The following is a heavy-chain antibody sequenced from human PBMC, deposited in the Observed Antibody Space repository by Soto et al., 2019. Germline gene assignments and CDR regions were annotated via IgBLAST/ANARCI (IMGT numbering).Heavy chain of an antibody. D-gene: IGHD3-22*01. V-gene: IGHV1-69*13. J-gene: IGHJ4*02. CDR1: GGTFSSYA. CDR3: ARGGYFDSSNYLAY. Sequence: SVKVSCKASGGTFSSYAISWVRQAPGQGLEWMGGIIPIFGTANYAQKFQGRVTITADESTSTAYMELSSLRSEDTAVYYCARGGYFDSSNYLAYWALGTLVTVSS. CDR2: IIPIFGTA.